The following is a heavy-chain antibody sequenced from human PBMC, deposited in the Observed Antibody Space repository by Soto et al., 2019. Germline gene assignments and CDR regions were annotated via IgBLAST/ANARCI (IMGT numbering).Heavy chain of an antibody. CDR3: ARDDPRDYGGSDDYYYGMDV. V-gene: IGHV1-18*01. J-gene: IGHJ6*02. D-gene: IGHD4-17*01. Sequence: QVQLVQSGAEVKKPGASVKVSCKASGYTFTSYGISWVRQAPGQGLEWMGWISAYNGNTNYAQKLQGRVTMTTDTSTSTAYMELRSLRSDDTAVYYCARDDPRDYGGSDDYYYGMDVWGQGTTVTVSS. CDR1: GYTFTSYG. CDR2: ISAYNGNT.